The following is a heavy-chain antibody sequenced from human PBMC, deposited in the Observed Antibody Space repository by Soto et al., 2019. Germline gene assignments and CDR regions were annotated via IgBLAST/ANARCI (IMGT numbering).Heavy chain of an antibody. J-gene: IGHJ4*02. CDR1: GFTFSSYA. CDR2: ISGSGGST. V-gene: IGHV3-23*01. D-gene: IGHD6-19*01. Sequence: GGSLRLSCAASGFTFSSYAMSWVRQAPGKGLEWVSAISGSGGSTYYADSVKGRFTISRDNSKNTLYLQMNSLRAEDTAVYYCAKYSSGWYDGLTRRANIDYWGQGTLVTVSS. CDR3: AKYSSGWYDGLTRRANIDY.